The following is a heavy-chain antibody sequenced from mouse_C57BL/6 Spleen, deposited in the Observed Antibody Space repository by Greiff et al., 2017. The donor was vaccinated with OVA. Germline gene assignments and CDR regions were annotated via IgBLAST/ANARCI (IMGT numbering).Heavy chain of an antibody. J-gene: IGHJ4*01. V-gene: IGHV10-1*01. CDR1: GFSFNTYA. CDR2: IRSKSNNYAT. D-gene: IGHD2-2*01. Sequence: EVKLQESGGGLVQPKGSLKLSCAASGFSFNTYAMNWVRQAPGKGLEWVARIRSKSNNYATYYADSVKDRFTISRDDSESMLYLQMNNLKTEDTAMYYCVRHGYGGNAMDYWGQGTSVTVSS. CDR3: VRHGYGGNAMDY.